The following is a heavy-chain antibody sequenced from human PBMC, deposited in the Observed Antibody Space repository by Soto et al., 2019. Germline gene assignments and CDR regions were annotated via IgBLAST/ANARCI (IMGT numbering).Heavy chain of an antibody. D-gene: IGHD3-22*01. CDR1: GGSISSGDYY. J-gene: IGHJ4*02. CDR3: AGDYRDYYDNSGIDH. CDR2: IYYSGST. Sequence: SETLSLTCTVSGGSISSGDYYWSWIRQPPGKGLEWIGCIYYSGSTYYNPSLKSRVTISVDTSKNQFSLKLSSVTAADTAVYYCAGDYRDYYDNSGIDHWGQGTVLTVSS. V-gene: IGHV4-30-4*01.